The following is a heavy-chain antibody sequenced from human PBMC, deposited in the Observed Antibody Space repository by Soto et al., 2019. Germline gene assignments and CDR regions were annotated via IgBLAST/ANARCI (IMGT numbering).Heavy chain of an antibody. CDR2: ISPYSGYT. CDR1: GYSFMKYG. J-gene: IGHJ5*02. Sequence: ASVKVSCKGFGYSFMKYGINWVRQAPGQGLEWVGWISPYSGYTHSAQKFHGRLTLTTDTAASTAYMELRILRSADTALYYCAREATVPLKADQPSRFDPWGQGTLVTVSS. D-gene: IGHD2-2*01. V-gene: IGHV1-18*01. CDR3: AREATVPLKADQPSRFDP.